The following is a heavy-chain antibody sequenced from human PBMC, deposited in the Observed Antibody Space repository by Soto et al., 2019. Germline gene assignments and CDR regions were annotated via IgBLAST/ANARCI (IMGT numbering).Heavy chain of an antibody. CDR3: ASRGYCSGGSCFLAFDY. D-gene: IGHD2-15*01. Sequence: GESLKISCKGSGYSFTSYWIGWVRQMPGKGLERMGIIYPGDSDTRYSPSFQGQVTISDDKSISTAYLQWSSLKASDTAMYYCASRGYCSGGSCFLAFDYWGQGTLVTVSA. J-gene: IGHJ4*02. V-gene: IGHV5-51*01. CDR2: IYPGDSDT. CDR1: GYSFTSYW.